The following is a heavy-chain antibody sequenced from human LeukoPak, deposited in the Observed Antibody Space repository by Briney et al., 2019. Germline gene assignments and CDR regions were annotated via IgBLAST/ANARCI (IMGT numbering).Heavy chain of an antibody. CDR1: VFTSSSYA. D-gene: IGHD6-19*01. V-gene: IGHV3-23*01. CDR2: ICGSGGST. CDR3: AKRMGTVTGILNDY. J-gene: IGHJ4*02. Sequence: TGGSLRLSCAASVFTSSSYAMSGVRQAPGKGREWGSAICGSGGSTYSADSVKGRFTISRDNSKNTLYLQMNSMRAEDTAVYYCAKRMGTVTGILNDYWGQGTLVTVSS.